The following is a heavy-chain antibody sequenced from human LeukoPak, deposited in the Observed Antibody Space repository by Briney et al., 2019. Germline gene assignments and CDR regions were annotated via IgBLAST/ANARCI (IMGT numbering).Heavy chain of an antibody. CDR2: ISGSEDRT. CDR3: SKTYRADP. V-gene: IGHV3-23*01. D-gene: IGHD3-16*02. CDR1: GFSFNNYA. Sequence: QPGGSLRLSCVGSGFSFNNYAMSWVRQAPGKGLEWVSGISGSEDRTHYADSVKGRFTISRDHSKNTVFLQMNSLRVDDTAVYYCSKTYRADPWGQGTLVSVSS. J-gene: IGHJ5*02.